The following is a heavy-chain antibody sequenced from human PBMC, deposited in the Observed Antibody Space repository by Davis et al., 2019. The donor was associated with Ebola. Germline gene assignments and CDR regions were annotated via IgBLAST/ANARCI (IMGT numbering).Heavy chain of an antibody. Sequence: SVKVSCKASGGTFSSYAISWVRQAPGQGLEWMGGIIPIFGTANYAQKFQGRVTITADESTSTAYMELSSLRSEDTAVYYCAILGSQDYYYYMDVWGKGTTVTVSS. D-gene: IGHD3-10*01. CDR3: AILGSQDYYYYMDV. CDR2: IIPIFGTA. V-gene: IGHV1-69*13. J-gene: IGHJ6*03. CDR1: GGTFSSYA.